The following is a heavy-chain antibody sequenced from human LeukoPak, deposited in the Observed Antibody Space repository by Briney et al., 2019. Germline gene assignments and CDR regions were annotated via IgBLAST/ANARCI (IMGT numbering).Heavy chain of an antibody. V-gene: IGHV1-69*04. CDR3: ARGLLGYSYGCVEARYFDY. D-gene: IGHD5-18*01. CDR2: IIPILGIA. CDR1: GGTFSSYA. Sequence: SVKVSCKASGGTFSSYAISWVRQAPGQGLEWMGRIIPILGIANYAQKFQGRVTITADKSTSTAYMELSSLRSEDTAVYYCARGLLGYSYGCVEARYFDYWGQGTLVTVSS. J-gene: IGHJ4*02.